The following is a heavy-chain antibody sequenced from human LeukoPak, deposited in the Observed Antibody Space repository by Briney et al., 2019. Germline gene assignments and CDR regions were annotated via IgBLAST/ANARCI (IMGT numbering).Heavy chain of an antibody. J-gene: IGHJ4*02. CDR2: INHSGST. CDR3: ARGYSSSWRTIDY. V-gene: IGHV4-34*01. Sequence: PSETLSLTCAVYGGSFSGYYWSWIRQPPGKGLNWIGEINHSGSTNYNPSLKSRVTISVDTSKNQFSLKLSSVTAADTAVYYCARGYSSSWRTIDYWGQGTLVTVSS. D-gene: IGHD6-13*01. CDR1: GGSFSGYY.